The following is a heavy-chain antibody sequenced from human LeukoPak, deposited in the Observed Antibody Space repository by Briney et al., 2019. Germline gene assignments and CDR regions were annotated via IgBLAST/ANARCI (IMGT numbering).Heavy chain of an antibody. CDR3: AKHYMGSSYNRGLDY. V-gene: IGHV4-34*01. D-gene: IGHD3-10*01. CDR1: GGSFSGYY. Sequence: PSETLSLTCAVYGGSFSGYYWSWIRQPPGKGLEWIGEINHSGSTNYNPSLKSRVTISVDTAKNQFSLKLSSVTAADTAIYYCAKHYMGSSYNRGLDYWGQGTLVTVSS. CDR2: INHSGST. J-gene: IGHJ4*02.